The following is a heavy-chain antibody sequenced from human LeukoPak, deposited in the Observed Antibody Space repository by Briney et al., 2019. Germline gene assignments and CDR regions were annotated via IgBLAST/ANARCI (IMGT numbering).Heavy chain of an antibody. D-gene: IGHD2-15*01. J-gene: IGHJ4*02. CDR3: ARDAPPGYCSGGSCPGGD. Sequence: GGSLRLSCAASGFTFSSYAMHWVRQAPGKGLEWVAVISYDGSNKYYADSVKGRFTISRDNSKNTLYLQMNSLRAEDTAVYYCARDAPPGYCSGGSCPGGDWGQGTLVTVSS. V-gene: IGHV3-30*04. CDR2: ISYDGSNK. CDR1: GFTFSSYA.